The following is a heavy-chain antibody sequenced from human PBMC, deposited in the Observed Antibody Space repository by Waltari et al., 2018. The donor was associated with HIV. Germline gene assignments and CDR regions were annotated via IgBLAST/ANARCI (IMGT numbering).Heavy chain of an antibody. D-gene: IGHD5-12*01. J-gene: IGHJ6*02. CDR3: ARGRFEGYILYYYYGMDV. Sequence: QVQLQESGPGLVKPSQTLSLTSTVSGGSISNGSYYWNWIRQPAGKGLEWIGRIYSSGNTNYNPSLKSRVTISVDTSKNQFSLKLSSVTAADTAVYYCARGRFEGYILYYYYGMDVWGQGTTVSVSS. V-gene: IGHV4-61*02. CDR2: IYSSGNT. CDR1: GGSISNGSYY.